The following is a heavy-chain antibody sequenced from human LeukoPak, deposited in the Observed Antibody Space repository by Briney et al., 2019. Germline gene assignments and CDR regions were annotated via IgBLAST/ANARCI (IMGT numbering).Heavy chain of an antibody. V-gene: IGHV3-21*01. J-gene: IGHJ4*02. D-gene: IGHD6-13*01. CDR1: GFTFSSYS. CDR3: AREGVRSSIFDY. CDR2: ISSSSSYI. Sequence: GGSLRLSCAASGFTFSSYSMNWVRQAPGKGLEWVSSISSSSSYIYYADSVKGRFTISRDNAKNSLYLQMNSLRAEDTAVYYCAREGVRSSIFDYWGQGTLVTVSS.